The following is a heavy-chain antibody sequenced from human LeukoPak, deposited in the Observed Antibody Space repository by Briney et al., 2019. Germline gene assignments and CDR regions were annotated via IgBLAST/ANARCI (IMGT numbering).Heavy chain of an antibody. Sequence: GGSLRLFCAASGFTFSSYSMNWVRQAPGKGLERLSSIINSSIYIYYTHSVKGQFPISRDNAKNSLYLQMNSLRAEDTAVYYCARPQCSSTSCWFDYWGQGTLVTVSS. D-gene: IGHD2-2*01. V-gene: IGHV3-21*01. CDR3: ARPQCSSTSCWFDY. J-gene: IGHJ4*02. CDR1: GFTFSSYS. CDR2: IINSSIYI.